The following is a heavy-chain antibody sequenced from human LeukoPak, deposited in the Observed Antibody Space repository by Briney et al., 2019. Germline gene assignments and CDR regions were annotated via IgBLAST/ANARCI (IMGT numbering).Heavy chain of an antibody. CDR3: ARERYDSSGYYYLEY. CDR1: GGSISSGSYY. J-gene: IGHJ4*02. D-gene: IGHD3-22*01. Sequence: SETLSLTCTVSGGSISSGSYYWTWIRQPAGKALEWIGRIYTSGSTNYNPSLKSRVTMSVDTSKNQFSLKLSSVTAADTAVYYCARERYDSSGYYYLEYWGQGTLVTVSS. V-gene: IGHV4-61*02. CDR2: IYTSGST.